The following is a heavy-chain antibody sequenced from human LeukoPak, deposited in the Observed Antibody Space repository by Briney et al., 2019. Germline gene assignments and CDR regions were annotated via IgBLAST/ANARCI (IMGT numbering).Heavy chain of an antibody. Sequence: GGSLRLSCAASGFTFDDYGLSWVRQAPGKGLEWVSGINWNGGSTGYADSVKGRFTISRDNAKNSLYLQMNSLRAEDTAVYYCAKSFDSSSWFYFDYWGQGTLVTVSS. CDR1: GFTFDDYG. CDR3: AKSFDSSSWFYFDY. V-gene: IGHV3-20*04. J-gene: IGHJ4*02. CDR2: INWNGGST. D-gene: IGHD6-13*01.